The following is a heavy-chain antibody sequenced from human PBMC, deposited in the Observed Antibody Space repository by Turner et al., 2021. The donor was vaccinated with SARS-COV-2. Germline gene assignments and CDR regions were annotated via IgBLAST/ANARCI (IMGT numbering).Heavy chain of an antibody. D-gene: IGHD5-18*01. CDR1: GFTFSSYW. Sequence: EVQLVESGGGLVQPGGSLRLPCGASGFTFSSYWMHWVRQAPGKGLVWVARINTDGSSTSYADSVKGRFTISRDNARNTLYVQMNSLGAEDTAVYYCVYGYGWIHDWGQGTLVTVSS. CDR2: INTDGSST. CDR3: VYGYGWIHD. J-gene: IGHJ4*02. V-gene: IGHV3-74*01.